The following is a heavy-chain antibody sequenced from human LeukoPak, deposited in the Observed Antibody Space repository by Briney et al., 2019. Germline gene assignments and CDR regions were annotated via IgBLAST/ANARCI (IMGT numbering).Heavy chain of an antibody. Sequence: SGPTLVKPTQTLTLTCKFSGFSLTTGGGAVGWLRRPPEKALEWLALIHWNDEKRYSPSLGSRLTVTKDASKNHVVLTMTNMDPEDTATYYCAQDKHYRMVVWGQGTTVTVSS. V-gene: IGHV2-5*01. D-gene: IGHD3-16*02. CDR3: AQDKHYRMVV. CDR1: GFSLTTGGGA. CDR2: IHWNDEK. J-gene: IGHJ6*02.